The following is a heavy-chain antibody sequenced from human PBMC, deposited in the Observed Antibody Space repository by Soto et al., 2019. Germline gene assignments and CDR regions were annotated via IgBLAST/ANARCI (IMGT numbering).Heavy chain of an antibody. CDR2: IYSGGST. J-gene: IGHJ6*02. CDR3: ARDYCSSTSCYRGWGDYYYYGIDV. V-gene: IGHV3-53*01. D-gene: IGHD2-2*02. Sequence: GGSLRLSCAASGFTVSSNYMSWVRQAPGKGLEWVSVIYSGGSTYYADSVKGRFTISRDNSKNTLYLQMNSLRAEDTAVYYCARDYCSSTSCYRGWGDYYYYGIDVWGQGTTVTVSS. CDR1: GFTVSSNY.